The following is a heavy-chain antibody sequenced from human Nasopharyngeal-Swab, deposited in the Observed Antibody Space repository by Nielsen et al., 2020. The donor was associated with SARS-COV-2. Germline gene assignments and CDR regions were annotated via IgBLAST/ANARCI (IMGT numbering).Heavy chain of an antibody. V-gene: IGHV3-15*01. CDR2: IKSKTDGGTT. Sequence: WIRQPPGKGLEWVGRIKSKTDGGTTDYAAPVKGRFTISRDDSKNTLYLQMNSLKTEDTAVYYCTTEGTGTVTMARGDAVDIWGQGTMVTVSS. CDR3: TTEGTGTVTMARGDAVDI. J-gene: IGHJ3*02. D-gene: IGHD4-17*01.